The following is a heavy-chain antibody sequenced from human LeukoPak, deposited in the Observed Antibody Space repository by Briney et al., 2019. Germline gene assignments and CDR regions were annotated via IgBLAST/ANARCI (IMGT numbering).Heavy chain of an antibody. D-gene: IGHD5-24*01. V-gene: IGHV1-8*02. CDR1: GYTFTSYG. J-gene: IGHJ4*02. Sequence: ASVKVSCKASGYTFTSYGISWVRQAPGQGLEWMGWMNPNSGNTGYAQKFQGRVTMTRNTSISTAYMELSSLRSEDTAVYYCARGTKKRWLQYFFDYWGQGTLVTVSS. CDR2: MNPNSGNT. CDR3: ARGTKKRWLQYFFDY.